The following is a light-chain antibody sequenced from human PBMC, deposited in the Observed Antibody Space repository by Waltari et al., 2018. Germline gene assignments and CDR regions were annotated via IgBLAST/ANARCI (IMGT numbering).Light chain of an antibody. Sequence: DIQMTQSPSTLSASVGDRVSITCRASQSISTWLAWYQQKPGKAPNILISAASNLESGVPSRFSGSGSGTEFSLTISSLQPDDLGTYFCQQYHVYPPTFGPGTKVEI. CDR2: AAS. CDR3: QQYHVYPPT. CDR1: QSISTW. J-gene: IGKJ1*01. V-gene: IGKV1-5*03.